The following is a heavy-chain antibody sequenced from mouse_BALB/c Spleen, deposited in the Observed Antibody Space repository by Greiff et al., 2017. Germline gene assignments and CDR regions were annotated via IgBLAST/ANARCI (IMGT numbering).Heavy chain of an antibody. CDR2: INPSTGYT. D-gene: IGHD2-1*01. CDR1: DYTFTSYW. J-gene: IGHJ3*01. Sequence: QVQLQQSGAELAKPGASVKMSCKASDYTFTSYWMHWVKQRPGQGLEWIGYINPSTGYTEYNQKFKDKATLTADKSSSTAYMQLSSLTSEDSAVYYCARNGKGFAYWGQGTLVTVSA. CDR3: ARNGKGFAY. V-gene: IGHV1-7*01.